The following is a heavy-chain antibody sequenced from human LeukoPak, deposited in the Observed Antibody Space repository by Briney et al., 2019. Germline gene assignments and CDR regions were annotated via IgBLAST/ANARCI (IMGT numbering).Heavy chain of an antibody. CDR3: ARAYCSSTSCYLYYYYYYMDV. Sequence: GASVKVSCKASGYTFTGYYMHWVRQATGRGLEWMGWMNPNSGNTGYAQKFQGRVTMTRNTSISTAYMELSSLRSEDTAVYYCARAYCSSTSCYLYYYYYYMDVWGKGTTVTISS. D-gene: IGHD2-2*01. V-gene: IGHV1-8*02. J-gene: IGHJ6*03. CDR1: GYTFTGYY. CDR2: MNPNSGNT.